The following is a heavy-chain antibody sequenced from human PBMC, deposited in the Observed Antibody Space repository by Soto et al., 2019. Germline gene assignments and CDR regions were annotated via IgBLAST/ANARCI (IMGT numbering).Heavy chain of an antibody. Sequence: GGSLRLSCAASGFTFSSYAMHWVRQAPGKGLEWVAVISYDGSNKYYADSVKGRFTISRDNSKNTLYLQMNSLRAEDTAVYYCASTYYNLNSGPLDYWGRGTLVTVS. CDR1: GFTFSSYA. V-gene: IGHV3-30-3*01. J-gene: IGHJ4*02. D-gene: IGHD3-10*01. CDR3: ASTYYNLNSGPLDY. CDR2: ISYDGSNK.